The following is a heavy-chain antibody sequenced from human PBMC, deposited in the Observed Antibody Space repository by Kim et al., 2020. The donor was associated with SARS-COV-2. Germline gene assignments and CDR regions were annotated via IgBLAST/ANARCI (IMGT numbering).Heavy chain of an antibody. CDR2: INYSGST. Sequence: SETLSLTCTVSGGSFSSSNYYWGWIRQTPGKGLEWIGTINYSGSTFSNPSLKSRLTISVDTSKNQFSLRLNSVTATDTAVYYCATSATWYGANIPYWGQGTLVTVSS. J-gene: IGHJ4*02. CDR1: GGSFSSSNYY. D-gene: IGHD4-17*01. V-gene: IGHV4-39*01. CDR3: ATSATWYGANIPY.